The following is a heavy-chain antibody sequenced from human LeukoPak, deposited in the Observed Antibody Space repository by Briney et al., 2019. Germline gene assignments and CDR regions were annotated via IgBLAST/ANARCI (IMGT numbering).Heavy chain of an antibody. V-gene: IGHV3-66*01. CDR1: GFTLSSNY. CDR3: AGDEAPIPTYYGMDG. Sequence: GGSLRLSCAASGFTLSSNYMSWVRQAPGKGLEWVSVIFSGGSTYYANSVKGRFTIPRANSKNTPYCQMKSLRAEDTAVYYCAGDEAPIPTYYGMDGWGEGSTVSVSS. J-gene: IGHJ6*04. CDR2: IFSGGST.